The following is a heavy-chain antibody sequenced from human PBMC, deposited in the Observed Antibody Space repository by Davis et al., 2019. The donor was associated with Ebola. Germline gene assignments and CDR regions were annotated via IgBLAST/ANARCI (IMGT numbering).Heavy chain of an antibody. CDR3: ARDLPDTTVVIRWDAFDI. CDR2: IKQDGSEK. J-gene: IGHJ3*02. V-gene: IGHV3-7*01. Sequence: PGGSLRLSCAASGFTFSSYWMSWVRQAPGKGLEWVANIKQDGSEKYYVDSVRGRFTISRDNAKNSLYLQMNSLRAEDTAVYYCARDLPDTTVVIRWDAFDIWGQGTMVTVSS. CDR1: GFTFSSYW. D-gene: IGHD4-23*01.